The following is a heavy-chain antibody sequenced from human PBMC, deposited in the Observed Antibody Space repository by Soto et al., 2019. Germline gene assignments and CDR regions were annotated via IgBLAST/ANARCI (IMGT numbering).Heavy chain of an antibody. CDR3: ARDPPYSTSSGYCDH. D-gene: IGHD6-6*01. Sequence: EVQLVGSGGGLVQPGGSLRLSCAASGFTFRSHSMNWVRQAPGKGLEWLSYIGGSGTTIDYADSVKGRFTISRDNAKNSVFLQMNSLRGEDTAVYYCARDPPYSTSSGYCDHWGQGTPAHRLL. CDR2: IGGSGTTI. CDR1: GFTFRSHS. J-gene: IGHJ4*02. V-gene: IGHV3-48*01.